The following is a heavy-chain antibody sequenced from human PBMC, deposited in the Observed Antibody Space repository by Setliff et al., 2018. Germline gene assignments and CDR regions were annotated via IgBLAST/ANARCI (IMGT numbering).Heavy chain of an antibody. D-gene: IGHD6-6*01. J-gene: IGHJ6*03. CDR3: ARGEYTSLPSGVYYHMDV. V-gene: IGHV7-4-1*02. CDR1: GYTFTVYT. Sequence: ALVKVSCKVSGYTFTVYTMNWVRQAPGQGLEWMGWINTYTGSPTYAQGFTGRFVFSLDTSVSTTYLQISSLKAEDTAVYYCARGEYTSLPSGVYYHMDVWGKGTTVTVSS. CDR2: INTYTGSP.